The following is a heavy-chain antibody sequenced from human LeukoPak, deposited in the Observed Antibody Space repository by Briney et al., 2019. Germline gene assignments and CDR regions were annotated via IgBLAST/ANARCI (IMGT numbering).Heavy chain of an antibody. V-gene: IGHV1-69*13. Sequence: ASVKVSCKASGGTFSSYAISWVRQAPGQGLEWMGGIIPIFGTANYAQKFQGRVTITADESTSTAYMELSSLRSEDTAVYYCARDRGTVGAHDAFDIWGQGTMVTVSS. CDR3: ARDRGTVGAHDAFDI. D-gene: IGHD1-26*01. CDR2: IIPIFGTA. J-gene: IGHJ3*02. CDR1: GGTFSSYA.